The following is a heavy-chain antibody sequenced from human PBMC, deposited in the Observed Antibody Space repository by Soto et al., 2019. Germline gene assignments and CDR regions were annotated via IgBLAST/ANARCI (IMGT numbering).Heavy chain of an antibody. D-gene: IGHD3-9*01. CDR3: ARVDILTVYGCMDV. V-gene: IGHV4-39*07. Sequence: SETLSLTCTVSGRTFNINADFWYLAWSRQPPGKGLEWIGSINHSGNTHYNPPLKSRVTISADTSKNQFSLKLSSVTAADTAVYYCARVDILTVYGCMDVWGQGTTVTVS. CDR1: GRTFNINADF. CDR2: INHSGNT. J-gene: IGHJ6*02.